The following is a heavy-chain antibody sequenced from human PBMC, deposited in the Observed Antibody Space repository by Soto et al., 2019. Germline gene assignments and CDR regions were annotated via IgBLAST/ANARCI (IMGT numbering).Heavy chain of an antibody. Sequence: PGGSLRLSCAASGFTFNNYAMSWVRQAPGKGLEWVSGISASGSRTFYADSVKGRFTVSRDFSKNTLSLQMDSLRAEDTAVYFCGKDPNGDYVGGFEFWGPGTMVTV. CDR2: ISASGSRT. CDR1: GFTFNNYA. J-gene: IGHJ3*01. D-gene: IGHD4-17*01. CDR3: GKDPNGDYVGGFEF. V-gene: IGHV3-23*01.